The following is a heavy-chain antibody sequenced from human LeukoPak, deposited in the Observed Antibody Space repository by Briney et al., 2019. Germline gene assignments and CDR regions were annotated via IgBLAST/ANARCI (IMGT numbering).Heavy chain of an antibody. D-gene: IGHD3-16*01. CDR3: AKDTPLCYFDY. Sequence: GGSLRLSCAASGFTFSNAWMSWVRQAPGKGLEWVGRIKSKTDGGTTDYAAPVKGRFTISRDNSKNTLYLQMNSLRADDTAVYYCAKDTPLCYFDYWGQGTLVTVSS. J-gene: IGHJ4*02. CDR2: IKSKTDGGTT. V-gene: IGHV3-15*01. CDR1: GFTFSNAW.